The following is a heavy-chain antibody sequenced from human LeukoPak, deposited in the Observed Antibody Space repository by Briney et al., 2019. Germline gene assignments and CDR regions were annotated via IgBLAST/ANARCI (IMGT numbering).Heavy chain of an antibody. J-gene: IGHJ4*02. Sequence: GGSLRLSCAASGFTFSDHFMDWVRQAPGKGLEWVGRSRNKANSYTTEYAASVKGRFIISRDDSKNSFYLQMNSLKTEDTAVYYCTRDHGDYYLDYWGQGTLVTVSS. CDR3: TRDHGDYYLDY. D-gene: IGHD4-17*01. CDR2: SRNKANSYTT. V-gene: IGHV3-72*01. CDR1: GFTFSDHF.